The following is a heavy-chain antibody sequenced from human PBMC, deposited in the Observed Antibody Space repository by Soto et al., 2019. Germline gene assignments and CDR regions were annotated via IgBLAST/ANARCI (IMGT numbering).Heavy chain of an antibody. V-gene: IGHV4-39*01. Sequence: SETLSLTCTFSGCSISSSSYYWGWIRQPPGKGLEWIGSIYYSGSTYYNPSLKSRVTISVDTSKNQFSLKLSSVTAADTAVYYCARRARPDFYYMDVWGKGTTVTVSS. CDR1: GCSISSSSYY. CDR2: IYYSGST. J-gene: IGHJ6*03. D-gene: IGHD6-6*01. CDR3: ARRARPDFYYMDV.